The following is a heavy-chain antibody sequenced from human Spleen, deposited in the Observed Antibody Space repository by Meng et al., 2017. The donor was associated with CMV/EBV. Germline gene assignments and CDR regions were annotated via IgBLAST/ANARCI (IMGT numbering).Heavy chain of an antibody. D-gene: IGHD6-13*01. CDR1: GGSFSGYY. CDR3: ARGLSSWYNWFDP. Sequence: QEQLQQGGEGLLKLSETLSLTCAVYGGSFSGYYWSWIRQPPGKGLEWIGEINHSGSTNYNPSLKSRVTISVDTSKNQFSLKLSSVTAADTAVYYCARGLSSWYNWFDPWGQGTLVTVSS. CDR2: INHSGST. J-gene: IGHJ5*02. V-gene: IGHV4-34*01.